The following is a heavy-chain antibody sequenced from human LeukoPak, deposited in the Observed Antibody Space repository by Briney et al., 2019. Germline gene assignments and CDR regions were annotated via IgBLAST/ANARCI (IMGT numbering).Heavy chain of an antibody. Sequence: SETLSLTCTVSGGSISSYYWSWIRQPPGKGLEWIGYIYYSGSTNYNPSLKSRVTISVDMSKNQFSLKLSSVTAADTAVYYCARAWGDSSSWYAEPNAFDIWGQGTMVTVSS. D-gene: IGHD6-13*01. CDR3: ARAWGDSSSWYAEPNAFDI. J-gene: IGHJ3*02. V-gene: IGHV4-59*01. CDR2: IYYSGST. CDR1: GGSISSYY.